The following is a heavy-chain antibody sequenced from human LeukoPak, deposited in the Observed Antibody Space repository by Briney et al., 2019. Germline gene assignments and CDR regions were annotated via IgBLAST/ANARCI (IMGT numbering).Heavy chain of an antibody. D-gene: IGHD3-10*01. CDR1: GFTFNIYA. Sequence: GGSLRLSCAASGFTFNIYAMSWVRLAPGKGLQWVASICGSAGCTFYADSLKGRFTLSRDNSKNTLLLQMDSLRAEDTAIYYCARDRPNYHEDNGHYYQRDGDHWGQGTLVTVSS. CDR3: ARDRPNYHEDNGHYYQRDGDH. V-gene: IGHV3-23*01. J-gene: IGHJ5*02. CDR2: ICGSAGCT.